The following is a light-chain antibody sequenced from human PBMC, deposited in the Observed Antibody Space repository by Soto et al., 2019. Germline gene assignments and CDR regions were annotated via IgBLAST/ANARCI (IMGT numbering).Light chain of an antibody. CDR2: DAS. CDR1: QNVSSSY. J-gene: IGKJ5*01. CDR3: HQRQYWPPIT. Sequence: EKVLTQSPGTLSLSPGERATLSCRASQNVSSSYLAWYQHKPGQAPRLLISDASNRATGIPARFSGGGSGTDFTLTISSLEPEDFAVYYCHQRQYWPPITFGQGTRLEIK. V-gene: IGKV3D-20*02.